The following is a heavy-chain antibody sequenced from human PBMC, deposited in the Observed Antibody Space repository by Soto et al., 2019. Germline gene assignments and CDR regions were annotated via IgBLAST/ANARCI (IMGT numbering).Heavy chain of an antibody. Sequence: QLQLQESGPGLVKPSETLSLTCTVSGGSISSSSYYWGWIRQPPGKGLEWIGSIYYSGSTYYNPSLTRRLPISVDTSKNQFSLKLSSVAAADTAVYYCASRLTIFGVASNWFDPWGQGTLVTVSS. V-gene: IGHV4-39*01. CDR3: ASRLTIFGVASNWFDP. CDR1: GGSISSSSYY. CDR2: IYYSGST. J-gene: IGHJ5*02. D-gene: IGHD3-3*01.